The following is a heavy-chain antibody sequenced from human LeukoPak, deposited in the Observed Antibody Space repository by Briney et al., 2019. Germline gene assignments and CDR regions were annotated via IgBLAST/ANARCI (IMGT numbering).Heavy chain of an antibody. CDR2: IYYSGST. CDR3: ARDSPSGRGGYFDY. J-gene: IGHJ4*02. V-gene: IGHV4-59*01. CDR1: GGSISSYY. Sequence: SETLSLTCTVSGGSISSYYWSWIRQPPGKGLEWIGYIYYSGSTNYNPSLKSRVTISVDTSKNQFSLKLSSVTAADTAVYYCARDSPSGRGGYFDYWGQGTLVTVYS. D-gene: IGHD1-26*01.